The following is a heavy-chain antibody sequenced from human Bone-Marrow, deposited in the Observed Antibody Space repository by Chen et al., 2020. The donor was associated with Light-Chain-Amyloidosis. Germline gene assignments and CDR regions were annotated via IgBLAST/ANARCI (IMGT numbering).Heavy chain of an antibody. CDR2: IWYDGSNQ. J-gene: IGHJ6*02. CDR1: GFTFRSHG. Sequence: QVQLVESGGGVVQPGRSLRLSCAASGFTFRSHGMHWVRQAPGKGLEWVAVIWYDGSNQYYADSVKGRFTIXXDNSMXXXXXQMNSLXVEDTAVYYCARWADEKKMDVWGQGTTVTVSS. V-gene: IGHV3-33*01. CDR3: ARWADEKKMDV.